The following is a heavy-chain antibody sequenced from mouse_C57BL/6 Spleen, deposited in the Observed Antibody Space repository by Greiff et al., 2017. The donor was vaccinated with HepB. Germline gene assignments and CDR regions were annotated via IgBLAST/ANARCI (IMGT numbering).Heavy chain of an antibody. CDR2: ISDGGSYT. Sequence: EVQWVESGGGLVKPGGSLKLSCAASGFTFSSYAMSWVRQTPEKRLEWVATISDGGSYTYYPDNVKGRFTISRDNAKNNLYLQMSHLKSEDTAMYYCARDRVVKNYFDYWGQGTTLTVSS. J-gene: IGHJ2*01. CDR3: ARDRVVKNYFDY. D-gene: IGHD1-1*02. CDR1: GFTFSSYA. V-gene: IGHV5-4*01.